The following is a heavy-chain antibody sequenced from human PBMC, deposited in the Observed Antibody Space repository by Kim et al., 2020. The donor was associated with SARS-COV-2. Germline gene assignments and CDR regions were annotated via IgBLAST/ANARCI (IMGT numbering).Heavy chain of an antibody. Sequence: GGSLRLSCAVSGFSIGDFYMHWVRQASGKGLEWVGRIKNKANNYATTYAASVKGIFTISRDESKNTAYLQMNNLNTEDMAVYYCARQATGTGSFDYWGQGILVTVSS. V-gene: IGHV3-73*01. D-gene: IGHD3-10*01. CDR2: IKNKANNYAT. J-gene: IGHJ4*02. CDR3: ARQATGTGSFDY. CDR1: GFSIGDFY.